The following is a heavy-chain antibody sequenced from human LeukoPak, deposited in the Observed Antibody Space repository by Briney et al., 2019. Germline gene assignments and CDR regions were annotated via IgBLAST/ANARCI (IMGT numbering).Heavy chain of an antibody. D-gene: IGHD3-22*01. J-gene: IGHJ4*02. V-gene: IGHV3-48*01. Sequence: AGGSLRLSCAASGFTFSSYSMNWVRQAPGKGLEWVSYISSSSSTIYYADSVKGRFTISRDNAKNSLYLQMNSLRAEDTAVYYCARRGDYYDSSGYYVRPFDYWGQGTLVTVSS. CDR2: ISSSSSTI. CDR3: ARRGDYYDSSGYYVRPFDY. CDR1: GFTFSSYS.